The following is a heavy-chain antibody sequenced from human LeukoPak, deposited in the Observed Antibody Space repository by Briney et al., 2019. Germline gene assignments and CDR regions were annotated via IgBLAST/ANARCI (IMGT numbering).Heavy chain of an antibody. V-gene: IGHV1-69*05. CDR1: GGTFSSYA. CDR3: ARWGYNCNLNWFYP. J-gene: IGHJ5*02. CDR2: IIPIFGTA. Sequence: GSSVKVSCKASGGTFSSYAISWVRQAPGQALAWMGGIIPIFGTANYAQKVEGRVTITTDEPTSTAYMERSSQTSEGTAVHYCARWGYNCNLNWFYPWGQGTLVTVTS. D-gene: IGHD1-20*01.